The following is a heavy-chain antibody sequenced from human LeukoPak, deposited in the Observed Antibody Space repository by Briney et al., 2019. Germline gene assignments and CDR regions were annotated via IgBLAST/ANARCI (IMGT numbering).Heavy chain of an antibody. J-gene: IGHJ5*02. Sequence: SETLSLTCTVSGGSISSCYWSWIRQPPGKGLEWIGYISYIGSTNYNPSLKSRLTISVDTSKNQFSLKLSSVTAADTAVYYCVRLRGSGNWFDPWGQGTLVTVSS. D-gene: IGHD3-10*01. CDR2: ISYIGST. CDR1: GGSISSCY. V-gene: IGHV4-59*01. CDR3: VRLRGSGNWFDP.